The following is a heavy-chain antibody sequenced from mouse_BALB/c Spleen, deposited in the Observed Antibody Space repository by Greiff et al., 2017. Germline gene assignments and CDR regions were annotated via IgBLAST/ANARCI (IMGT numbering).Heavy chain of an antibody. CDR2: IDPENGNT. CDR3: ASNFDY. CDR1: GFNIKDYY. V-gene: IGHV14-1*02. J-gene: IGHJ2*01. Sequence: VKLQQSGAELVRPGALVKLSCKASGFNIKDYYMHWVKQRPEQGLEWIGWIDPENGNTIYDPKFQGKASITADTSSNTAYLQLSSLTSEDTAVYYCASNFDYWGQGTTLTVSS.